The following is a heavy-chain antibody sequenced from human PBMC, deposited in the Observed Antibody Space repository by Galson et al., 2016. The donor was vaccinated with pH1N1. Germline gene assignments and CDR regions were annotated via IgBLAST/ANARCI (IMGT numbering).Heavy chain of an antibody. V-gene: IGHV3-30-3*01. CDR3: VRDSEYSAYDSVV. Sequence: SLRLSCAASGFSFSTYAMHWVRQAPGKGLEWVAVVLYDGNNQYFADSVKGRFTISRDNSKNTVYLQMNRLRAEDTAVYYCVRDSEYSAYDSVVWGQGTQVSVSS. CDR1: GFSFSTYA. J-gene: IGHJ4*02. D-gene: IGHD5-12*01. CDR2: VLYDGNNQ.